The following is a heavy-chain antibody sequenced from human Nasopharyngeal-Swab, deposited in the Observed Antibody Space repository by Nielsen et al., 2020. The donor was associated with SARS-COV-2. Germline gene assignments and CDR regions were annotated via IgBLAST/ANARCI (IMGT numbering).Heavy chain of an antibody. Sequence: GSLRLSCAASGFTFSDYYMTWIRQAPGKGLDWVSYISSGSSYTNYADSVRGRFTISRDNAKNSLYLQTNSLRAEDTAIYYCARYSTYCSGGTCYNPLHYWGQGTLVTASS. V-gene: IGHV3-11*06. D-gene: IGHD2-15*01. J-gene: IGHJ4*02. CDR1: GFTFSDYY. CDR3: ARYSTYCSGGTCYNPLHY. CDR2: ISSGSSYT.